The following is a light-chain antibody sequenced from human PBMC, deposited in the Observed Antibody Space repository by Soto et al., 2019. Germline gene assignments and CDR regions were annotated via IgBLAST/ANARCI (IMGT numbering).Light chain of an antibody. CDR1: QSISSY. CDR2: AAS. V-gene: IGKV1-39*01. Sequence: DIQMTQSPSSLSASVGDRVTITCRASQSISSYLNWYQQKPGKAPKLLIYAASSLQSGVPSRFSGSGSGTDFTLTISSLQPEDFAIYYCQQIYSTPWTFGQGTKVEIK. CDR3: QQIYSTPWT. J-gene: IGKJ1*01.